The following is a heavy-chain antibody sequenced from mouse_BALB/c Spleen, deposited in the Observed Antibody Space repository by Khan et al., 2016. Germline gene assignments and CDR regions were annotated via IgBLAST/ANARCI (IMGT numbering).Heavy chain of an antibody. V-gene: IGHV3-2*02. CDR3: GRRQLAEWYFDG. CDR1: GYSITSDYA. CDR2: IIYSGTT. J-gene: IGHJ1*01. Sequence: EVQLQESGPGLVKPSQSLSLTCTVTGYSITSDYAWNWIRQFPGNKLEWMGYIIYSGTTSYNPSLKSRVSITRDTSKNQSFLQLNSVTPEDTATYFCGRRQLAEWYFDGWGAGTTVTVSS. D-gene: IGHD4-1*02.